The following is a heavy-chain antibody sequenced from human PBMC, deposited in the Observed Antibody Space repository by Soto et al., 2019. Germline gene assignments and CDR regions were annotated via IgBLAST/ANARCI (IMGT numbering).Heavy chain of an antibody. D-gene: IGHD3-10*01. J-gene: IGHJ4*02. CDR1: GGSISSGDYY. CDR2: IYYSGST. V-gene: IGHV4-30-4*01. CDR3: ARFGGFGATPNDY. Sequence: QVQLQESGPGLVKPSQTLSLTCTVSGGSISSGDYYWSWIRQPPGKGLEWIGYIYYSGSTYYNPSHKRRVTISLATSKKQFSMKLSSVTATDSAVYYRARFGGFGATPNDYGCQGTRVTVSS.